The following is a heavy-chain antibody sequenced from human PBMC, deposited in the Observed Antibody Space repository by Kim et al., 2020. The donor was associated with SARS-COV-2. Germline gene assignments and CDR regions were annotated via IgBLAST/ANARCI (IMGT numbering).Heavy chain of an antibody. J-gene: IGHJ6*02. Sequence: ASVKVSCKASGYTFTSYAMNWVRQAPGQGLEWMGWINTNTGNPTYAQGFTGRFVFSLDTSVSTAYLQISSLKAEDTAVYYCARASDIAARYYYYGMDVWGQGTTVTVSS. D-gene: IGHD6-6*01. CDR3: ARASDIAARYYYYGMDV. V-gene: IGHV7-4-1*02. CDR1: GYTFTSYA. CDR2: INTNTGNP.